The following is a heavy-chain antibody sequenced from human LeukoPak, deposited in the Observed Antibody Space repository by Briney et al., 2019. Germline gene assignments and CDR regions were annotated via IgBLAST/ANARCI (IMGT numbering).Heavy chain of an antibody. D-gene: IGHD3-3*01. J-gene: IGHJ5*02. Sequence: SETLFLTCTVSGGSISSSSYYWGWIRQPPGKGLEWIGSIYYSGSTYYNPSLKSRVTISVDTSKNQFSLKLSSVTAADTAVYYCARHALWSGYYDWFDPWGQGTLVTVSS. V-gene: IGHV4-39*07. CDR1: GGSISSSSYY. CDR2: IYYSGST. CDR3: ARHALWSGYYDWFDP.